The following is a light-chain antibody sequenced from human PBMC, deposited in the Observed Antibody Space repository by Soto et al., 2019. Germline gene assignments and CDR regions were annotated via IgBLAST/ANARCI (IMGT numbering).Light chain of an antibody. V-gene: IGKV3-11*01. CDR1: QSVSSY. CDR3: QQRSNWPPIT. Sequence: EIVLTQSPGTLSLSPGERPTLSCRASQSVSSYLAWYQQKPGQAPRLLIYDASNRATGIPARFSGSGSGTDFTLTISSLEPEDFAVYYCQQRSNWPPITFGQGTRLEIK. CDR2: DAS. J-gene: IGKJ5*01.